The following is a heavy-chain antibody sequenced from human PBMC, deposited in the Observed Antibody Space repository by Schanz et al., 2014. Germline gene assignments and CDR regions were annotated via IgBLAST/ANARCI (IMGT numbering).Heavy chain of an antibody. D-gene: IGHD5-12*01. CDR3: ARGIGGYGANNYFDY. Sequence: QVHLVQSGAEVKRPGASVKVSCKASEYSFTSYYMHWVRQAPGQRLEWMGCINTGSGDTKYSQNFQGRVTITRDTSASTAYMELSSLRSEDTAVYSCARGIGGYGANNYFDYWGQGTLVTVSS. CDR1: EYSFTSYY. J-gene: IGHJ4*02. V-gene: IGHV1-3*04. CDR2: INTGSGDT.